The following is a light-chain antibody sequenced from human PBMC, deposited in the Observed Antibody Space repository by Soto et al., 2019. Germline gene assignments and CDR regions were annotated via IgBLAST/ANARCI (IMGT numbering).Light chain of an antibody. J-gene: IGKJ1*01. V-gene: IGKV3-15*01. CDR2: GSS. CDR3: QQYNNWPWT. CDR1: QSVSRD. Sequence: EIVMTQSSATLSVSPVERATLSCRASQSVSRDLAWYQQKPGQAPRLLIYGSSTRATGIPARFSGSVSGTEYTPTISSLQSEDFAVYYCQQYNNWPWTFGQGTKVEIK.